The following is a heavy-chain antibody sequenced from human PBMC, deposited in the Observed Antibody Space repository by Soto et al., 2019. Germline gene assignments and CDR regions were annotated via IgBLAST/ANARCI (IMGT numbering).Heavy chain of an antibody. J-gene: IGHJ6*02. CDR1: GDTISSSIW. D-gene: IGHD2-21*02. V-gene: IGHV4-4*02. CDR2: IFHDGSA. Sequence: SETLSLTCAVSGDTISSSIWWTWVRQPPGKGLEWIGEIFHDGSATYNPSFQSRVTISVDKSNDQFSLKLNSVTAADTAVYYCARDLWGYCGTDCYPLDVWGQGTTVTVSS. CDR3: ARDLWGYCGTDCYPLDV.